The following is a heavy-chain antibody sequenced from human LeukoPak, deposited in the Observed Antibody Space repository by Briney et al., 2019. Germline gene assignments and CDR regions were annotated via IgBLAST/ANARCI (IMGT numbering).Heavy chain of an antibody. D-gene: IGHD1-26*01. V-gene: IGHV3-7*03. CDR3: ARGSSAGASLRHDY. J-gene: IGHJ4*02. CDR2: IKQDGSEE. CDR1: GLTFSSYW. Sequence: GGSLRLSCAASGLTFSSYWMIWVRQAPGKGLEWVANIKQDGSEENFVDSVKGRFTISRDNAKKSLYLQMNSLRAEDTAVYYCARGSSAGASLRHDYWGQGTLVTVSS.